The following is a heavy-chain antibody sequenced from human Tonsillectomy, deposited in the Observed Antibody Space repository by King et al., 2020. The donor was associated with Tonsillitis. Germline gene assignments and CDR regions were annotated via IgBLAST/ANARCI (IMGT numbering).Heavy chain of an antibody. V-gene: IGHV4-39*07. J-gene: IGHJ3*02. CDR1: GGSISSSSYY. D-gene: IGHD3-3*01. CDR2: IYYSGST. CDR3: ARVANECWSGYNLASDAFDI. Sequence: QLQESGPGLVKPSETLSLTCTVSGGSISSSSYYWGWIRQPPGKGLEWIGSIYYSGSTYYNPSLKSRVTISVDTSKNQFSLKLSTVTAADTAVYYCARVANECWSGYNLASDAFDIWGQGTMVTVSS.